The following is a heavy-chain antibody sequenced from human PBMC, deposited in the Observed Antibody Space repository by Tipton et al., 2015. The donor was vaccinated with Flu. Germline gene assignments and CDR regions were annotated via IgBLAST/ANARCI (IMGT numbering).Heavy chain of an antibody. CDR3: ASLSGGSFHFDY. CDR2: IYYSGST. V-gene: IGHV4-59*01. J-gene: IGHJ4*02. CDR1: GGSISSYY. Sequence: LRLSCTVSGGSISSYYWSWIRQPPGKGLEWIGYIYYSGSTNYNPSLKSRVTISVDTAKNQFSLKLSSVTAADTAVYYCASLSGGSFHFDYWGQGTLLTVSS. D-gene: IGHD2-15*01.